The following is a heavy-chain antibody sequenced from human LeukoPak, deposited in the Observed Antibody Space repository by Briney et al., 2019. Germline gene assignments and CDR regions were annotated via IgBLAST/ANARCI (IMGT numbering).Heavy chain of an antibody. CDR1: GFTFSSYE. CDR2: ISSSGSTI. J-gene: IGHJ6*03. Sequence: PGGSLRLSCAASGFTFSSYEMNWVRQAPGKGLEWVSYISSSGSTIYYADSVKGRFTISRDNAKNSLYLQMNSLRAEDTAVYYCARGGLSSSWYYYYMDVWGKGTTVTISS. D-gene: IGHD6-13*01. V-gene: IGHV3-48*03. CDR3: ARGGLSSSWYYYYMDV.